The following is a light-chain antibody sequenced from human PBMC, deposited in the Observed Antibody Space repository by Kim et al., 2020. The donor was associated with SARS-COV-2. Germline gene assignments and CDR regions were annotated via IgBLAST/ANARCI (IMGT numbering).Light chain of an antibody. CDR2: GAS. J-gene: IGKJ5*01. CDR3: LQHSTYPIT. Sequence: ESVGDRVTMTCRASQDIRNDLGWYQQNPGRAPKRLIYGASSLQSGVTSRFSGSGSGTEFTLAISSVQPEDFATYFCLQHSTYPITFGQGTRREIK. CDR1: QDIRND. V-gene: IGKV1-17*01.